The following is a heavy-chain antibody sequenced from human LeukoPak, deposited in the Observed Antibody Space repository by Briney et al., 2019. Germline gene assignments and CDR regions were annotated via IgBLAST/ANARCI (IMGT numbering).Heavy chain of an antibody. V-gene: IGHV3-73*01. Sequence: PGGSLRLSCAASGFTFSGSAMHWVRQASGKGLEWVGRIRSKANSYATAYAASVKGRFTISRDDSKNTAYLQMNSLKTEDTAVYYCTSLVLVPAAHPVRDYWGQGTLVTVSS. CDR2: IRSKANSYAT. CDR3: TSLVLVPAAHPVRDY. J-gene: IGHJ4*02. CDR1: GFTFSGSA. D-gene: IGHD2-2*01.